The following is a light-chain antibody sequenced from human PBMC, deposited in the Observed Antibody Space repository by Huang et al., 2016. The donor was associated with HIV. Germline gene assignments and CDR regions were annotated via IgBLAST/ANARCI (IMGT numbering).Light chain of an antibody. CDR3: QQTYSSLPT. CDR1: QSISSY. V-gene: IGKV1-39*01. Sequence: DIQMTQSPSSLSASVGDTVTITCRASQSISSYLNWYQQRPGKAPNLLIYAASTWQSGVPSRFSGSGSGTDFTLTISSLHPEDLATYYCQQTYSSLPTFGQGTRLE. J-gene: IGKJ5*01. CDR2: AAS.